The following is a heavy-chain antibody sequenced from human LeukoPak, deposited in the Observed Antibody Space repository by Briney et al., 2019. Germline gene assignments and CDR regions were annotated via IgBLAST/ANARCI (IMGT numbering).Heavy chain of an antibody. V-gene: IGHV3-74*01. CDR1: GFTFSGYW. Sequence: GGSLRLSCAASGFTFSGYWMHWVRQAPGEGLVWVSLINSDGFYADFVKGRFTISRDNAKNTLFLQMNSLRAEDTAVYYCARGPGAWPSHFDYWGQGTLVTVSS. CDR3: ARGPGAWPSHFDY. CDR2: INSDG. J-gene: IGHJ4*02.